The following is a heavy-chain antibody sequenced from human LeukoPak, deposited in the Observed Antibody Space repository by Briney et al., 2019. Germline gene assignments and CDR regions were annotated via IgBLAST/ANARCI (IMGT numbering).Heavy chain of an antibody. CDR3: ARGSADFWSGYPDY. J-gene: IGHJ4*02. V-gene: IGHV1-18*01. CDR1: GYTFTSYD. Sequence: ASVKVSCEASGYTFTSYDISWVRQAPGQGLEWMGWISVYSGNTNYEENLQGRATMTTDTFTSTAYMELKSLRSDDTAVYYCARGSADFWSGYPDYWGQGTLVTVSS. CDR2: ISVYSGNT. D-gene: IGHD3-3*01.